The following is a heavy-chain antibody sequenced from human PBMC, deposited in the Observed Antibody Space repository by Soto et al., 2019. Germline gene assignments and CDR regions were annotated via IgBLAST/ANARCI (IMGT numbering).Heavy chain of an antibody. CDR1: GFTFDDYG. CDR3: VRGRRGVGIFDY. J-gene: IGHJ4*02. Sequence: GGSLRLSCAASGFTFDDYGMSWVRQAPGKGLEWVSGINWNGGSTGYADSVKGRFTISRDNAKNSLYLQMNSLRAEDTALYHCVRGRRGVGIFDYWGQGTLVTVSS. V-gene: IGHV3-20*01. CDR2: INWNGGST. D-gene: IGHD3-10*01.